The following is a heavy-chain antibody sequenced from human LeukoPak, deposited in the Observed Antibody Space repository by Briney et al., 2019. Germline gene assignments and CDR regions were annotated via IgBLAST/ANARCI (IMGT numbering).Heavy chain of an antibody. V-gene: IGHV1-46*01. Sequence: ASVKVSCKASGYTFITYYIHWVRQAPGQGLEGMGIINPSGESTTYAQKFQGRVTMTRDTSTSTVYMELSSLTSEDTAVYYCARRYSDYAETALDYWGQGTLVTVSS. D-gene: IGHD5-12*01. CDR2: INPSGEST. J-gene: IGHJ4*02. CDR1: GYTFITYY. CDR3: ARRYSDYAETALDY.